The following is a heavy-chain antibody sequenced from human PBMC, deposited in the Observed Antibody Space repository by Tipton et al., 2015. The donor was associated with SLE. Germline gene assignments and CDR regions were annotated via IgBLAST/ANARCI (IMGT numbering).Heavy chain of an antibody. Sequence: SLRLSCAASGFTFSSYAMSWVRQAPGKGLEWVSAISGSGGSTYYADSVKGRFTISRDNSKNTLYLQMNSLRAEDTAVYYCVKNSRPYSSSYFDYWGQGTLVTVSS. V-gene: IGHV3-23*01. CDR1: GFTFSSYA. CDR2: ISGSGGST. CDR3: VKNSRPYSSSYFDY. J-gene: IGHJ4*02. D-gene: IGHD6-6*01.